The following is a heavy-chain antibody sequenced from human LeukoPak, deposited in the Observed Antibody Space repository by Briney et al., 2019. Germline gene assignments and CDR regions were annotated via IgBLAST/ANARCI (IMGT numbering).Heavy chain of an antibody. V-gene: IGHV4-59*01. CDR3: ARVGNMGLRRAVTI. CDR1: NDSISNYY. CDR2: VYYSGST. Sequence: PSETLSLTCTVSNDSISNYYWSWIRQPPGKGLEWIGNVYYSGSTNYNPSLKSRVTISVDTSKNQFSLKLSSVTAADTAVYYCARVGNMGLRRAVTIWGQETLVTVSS. J-gene: IGHJ4*02. D-gene: IGHD4-11*01.